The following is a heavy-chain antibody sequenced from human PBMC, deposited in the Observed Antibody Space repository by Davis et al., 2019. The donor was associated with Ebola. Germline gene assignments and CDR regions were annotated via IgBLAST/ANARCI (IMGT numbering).Heavy chain of an antibody. Sequence: AASVKVSCKASGYTFTSYGITWVRQAPGQGLEWMGWINPHNGNTNYAQNVQGRVTMTTDTSTSTAYMEVGILRSDDTAVYYCVRAQFPTTSDHWGQGTLVTVSS. CDR3: VRAQFPTTSDH. V-gene: IGHV1-18*04. CDR1: GYTFTSYG. D-gene: IGHD1-1*01. J-gene: IGHJ4*02. CDR2: INPHNGNT.